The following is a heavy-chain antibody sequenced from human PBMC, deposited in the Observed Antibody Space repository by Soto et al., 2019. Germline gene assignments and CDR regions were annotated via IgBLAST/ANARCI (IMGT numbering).Heavy chain of an antibody. Sequence: SSETLSLTCTVSGGSIRSYYWNWIRQPPGKGLEWIGYIFYSGSTNHNPSLKSRVTISLDTSKNQFSLKLTSVTAADTAVYYCAKDLGNGTAFDSWGQGTLVTVSS. CDR1: GGSIRSYY. J-gene: IGHJ4*02. CDR2: IFYSGST. V-gene: IGHV4-59*01. CDR3: AKDLGNGTAFDS. D-gene: IGHD1-1*01.